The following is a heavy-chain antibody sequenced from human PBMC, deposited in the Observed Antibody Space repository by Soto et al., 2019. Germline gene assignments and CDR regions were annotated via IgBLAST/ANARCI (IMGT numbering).Heavy chain of an antibody. CDR2: IDPTDSYT. D-gene: IGHD2-21*02. V-gene: IGHV5-10-1*01. J-gene: IGHJ6*02. CDR1: GYSFTSYW. CDR3: ARPRYGGNSAGMDV. Sequence: PGESLKISCKTSGYSFTSYWITWLRQIPGKGLEWVGRIDPTDSYTNYNPSFQGHVTISADKSITTAYLQWTSLKASDTAMYYCARPRYGGNSAGMDVWGQGTTVTVSS.